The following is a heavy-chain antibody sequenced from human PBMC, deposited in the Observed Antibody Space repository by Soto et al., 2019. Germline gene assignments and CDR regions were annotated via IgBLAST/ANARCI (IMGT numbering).Heavy chain of an antibody. CDR1: GDSVSINSAA. D-gene: IGHD5-18*01. CDR3: ARDKEGIYSYGTFDY. V-gene: IGHV6-1*01. CDR2: TYYRSKWYN. Sequence: PSQTLSLTCAISGDSVSINSAAWNWIRQSPSRGLELLGRTYYRSKWYNDYAVSVKSRITINPDTSKNQFSLQLNSVTPEDTAVYSCARDKEGIYSYGTFDYWGQGPLVTVSS. J-gene: IGHJ4*02.